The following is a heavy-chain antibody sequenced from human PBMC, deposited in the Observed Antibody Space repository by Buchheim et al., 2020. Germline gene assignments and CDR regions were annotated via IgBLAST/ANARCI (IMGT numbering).Heavy chain of an antibody. CDR1: GFSFSSYS. CDR3: ARDSSVDGYIQYYFDF. V-gene: IGHV3-23*04. J-gene: IGHJ4*02. D-gene: IGHD5-24*01. Sequence: EVQVVESRGGLVKPGGSLRLSCAASGFSFSSYSMNWVRQAPGKGLEWVSAISGSGGSTYYADSVKGRFTISRHNSKSTLYLQMNSLRPEDTAIYYCARDSSVDGYIQYYFDFWGQGTL. CDR2: ISGSGGST.